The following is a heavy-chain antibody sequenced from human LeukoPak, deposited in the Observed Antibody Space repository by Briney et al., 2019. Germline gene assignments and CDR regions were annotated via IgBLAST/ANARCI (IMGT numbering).Heavy chain of an antibody. CDR1: GGSFSGYY. V-gene: IGHV4-34*01. D-gene: IGHD3-3*01. Sequence: SETLSLTCAVYGGSFSGYYWSWIRQPPGKGLEWIGEINHSGSTNYNPSLKSRVTISVDTSKNQFSLKLSSVTAADTAVYYCARPLRHYDFWSGPFDYWGQGTLVTVSS. J-gene: IGHJ4*02. CDR2: INHSGST. CDR3: ARPLRHYDFWSGPFDY.